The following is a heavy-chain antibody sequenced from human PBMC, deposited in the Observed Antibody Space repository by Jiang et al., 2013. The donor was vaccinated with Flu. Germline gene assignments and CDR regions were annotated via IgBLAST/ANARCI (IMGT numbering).Heavy chain of an antibody. Sequence: MGWISAYNGNTNYAQKLQGRVTMTTDTSTSTACMELRSLRSDDTAVYYCARDYYDFWSGYPFGEFILPFDYWGQGTLVTVSS. CDR2: ISAYNGNT. D-gene: IGHD3-3*01. J-gene: IGHJ4*02. V-gene: IGHV1-18*01. CDR3: ARDYYDFWSGYPFGEFILPFDY.